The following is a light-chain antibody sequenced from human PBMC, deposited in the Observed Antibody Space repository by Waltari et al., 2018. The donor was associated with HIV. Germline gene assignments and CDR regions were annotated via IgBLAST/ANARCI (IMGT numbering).Light chain of an antibody. CDR1: SLGEKY. J-gene: IGLJ1*01. CDR3: QSWDSNFYV. CDR2: EDY. V-gene: IGLV3-1*01. Sequence: SYDLTQPPFVSVSPGQTARISCPGASLGEKYVFWYEQKSGQSPVLVIYEDYKRPPGIRERFSGSRSGDTATLTISGAQAMDEANYYCQSWDSNFYVFGTGTKVTVL.